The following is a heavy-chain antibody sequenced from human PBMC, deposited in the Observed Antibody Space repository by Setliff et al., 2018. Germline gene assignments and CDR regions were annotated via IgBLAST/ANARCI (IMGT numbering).Heavy chain of an antibody. Sequence: PSETLSLTCTVSGGSISSHYWSWVRQPPGKGLEWIGYIYYSGSPNYNPSLKSRVTIPLDTSKNQFSLRLTSVTAADTAAYYCARTQGEQQLTHPYYYYYYMDVWGKGTTVTVSS. V-gene: IGHV4-59*11. CDR3: ARTQGEQQLTHPYYYYYYMDV. CDR2: IYYSGSP. D-gene: IGHD6-13*01. CDR1: GGSISSHY. J-gene: IGHJ6*03.